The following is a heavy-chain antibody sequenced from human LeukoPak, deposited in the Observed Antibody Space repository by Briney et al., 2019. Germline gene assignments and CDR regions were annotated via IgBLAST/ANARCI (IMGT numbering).Heavy chain of an antibody. CDR1: GGSISSYY. Sequence: SETLSLTCTVSGGSISSYYWSWIRQPPGKGLEWIGYIYYSGGTNYNPSLKSRVTISVDTSKNQFSLKLSSVTAADTAVYYCARVEGDYYYYGMDVWGQGTTVTVSS. V-gene: IGHV4-59*01. J-gene: IGHJ6*02. D-gene: IGHD3-3*01. CDR3: ARVEGDYYYYGMDV. CDR2: IYYSGGT.